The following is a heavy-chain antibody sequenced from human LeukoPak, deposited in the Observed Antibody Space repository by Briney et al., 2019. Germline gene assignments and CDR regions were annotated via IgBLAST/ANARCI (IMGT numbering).Heavy chain of an antibody. J-gene: IGHJ5*02. V-gene: IGHV1-46*01. CDR2: INPSGGST. D-gene: IGHD2-21*02. CDR3: ARGKFNCGGDCYSKEPDNWFDP. CDR1: GYTFTSYF. Sequence: ASVKVSCKASGYTFTSYFIHWVRQAPGQGLEWMGIINPSGGSTSYAQKFQGRVTMTRDMSTSTVYMELSSLRSEDTAVYYCARGKFNCGGDCYSKEPDNWFDPWGQGTLVTVSS.